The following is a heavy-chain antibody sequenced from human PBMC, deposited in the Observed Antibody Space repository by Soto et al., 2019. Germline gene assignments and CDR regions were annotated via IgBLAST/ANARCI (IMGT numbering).Heavy chain of an antibody. CDR1: GFTFSSYG. Sequence: QVQLVESGGGVVQPGRSLRLSCAASGFTFSSYGMHWVRQAPGKGLEWLAVISFDGDYTYHADSVKGRFTISSDNSKNTLFLQMTSLSAEDTAVYYCVKDNLRSGSYENWYFDLWGRGTLVTVSS. J-gene: IGHJ2*01. D-gene: IGHD1-26*01. CDR2: ISFDGDYT. V-gene: IGHV3-30*18. CDR3: VKDNLRSGSYENWYFDL.